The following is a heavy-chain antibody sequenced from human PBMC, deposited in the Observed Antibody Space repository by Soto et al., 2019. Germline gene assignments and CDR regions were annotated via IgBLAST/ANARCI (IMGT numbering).Heavy chain of an antibody. CDR1: GFTFSTYA. J-gene: IGHJ5*01. CDR3: AKSNQGSA. V-gene: IGHV3-23*01. CDR2: FTSGGRT. Sequence: EVQLLDSGGGLVQPGVSLRLSCAASGFTFSTYAMGWVRQAPGKGLEWVSTFTSGGRTYYADFVKGRFTISRDNSKNTLWLQMNSLRVEDTAVYYCAKSNQGSAWGQGTLVPVSS.